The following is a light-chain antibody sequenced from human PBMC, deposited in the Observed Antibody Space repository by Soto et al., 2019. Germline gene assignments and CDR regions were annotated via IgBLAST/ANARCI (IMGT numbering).Light chain of an antibody. Sequence: EIVLTQSPATLPLSPGERATLSCRASQSLNSYLAWFQQKPGQAPRLLIYDASNRATGIPARFSGSGSGTDFTLTISSLEPADFAVYYCQQRRDWPLTCGGGTKVEIK. CDR1: QSLNSY. CDR2: DAS. J-gene: IGKJ4*01. V-gene: IGKV3-11*01. CDR3: QQRRDWPLT.